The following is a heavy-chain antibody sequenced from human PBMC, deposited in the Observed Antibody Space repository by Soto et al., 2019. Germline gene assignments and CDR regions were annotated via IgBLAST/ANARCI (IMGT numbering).Heavy chain of an antibody. CDR2: IIPIFGTA. J-gene: IGHJ3*02. V-gene: IGHV1-69*01. CDR3: AAGITMIVVVITSAGHAFDI. Sequence: QVQLVQSGAEVKKPGSSVKVSCKASGGTFSSYAISWVRQAPGQGLEWMGGIIPIFGTANYAQKFQGRVTITADESTSTAYLELSSLRSEDTAVYYCAAGITMIVVVITSAGHAFDIWGQGTMVTVSS. D-gene: IGHD3-22*01. CDR1: GGTFSSYA.